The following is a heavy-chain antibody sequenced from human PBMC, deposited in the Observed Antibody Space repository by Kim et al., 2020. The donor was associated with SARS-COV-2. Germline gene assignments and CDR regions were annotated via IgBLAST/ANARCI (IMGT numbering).Heavy chain of an antibody. CDR1: GGSISSSSYY. J-gene: IGHJ4*02. CDR3: ARRRAYGSGSYYFDY. CDR2: IYYSGST. V-gene: IGHV4-39*01. D-gene: IGHD3-10*01. Sequence: SETLSLTCTVSGGSISSSSYYWGWIRQPPGKGLEWIGSIYYSGSTYYNPSLKSRVTISVDTSKNQFSLKLSSVTAADTAVYYCARRRAYGSGSYYFDYWGQGTLVTVSS.